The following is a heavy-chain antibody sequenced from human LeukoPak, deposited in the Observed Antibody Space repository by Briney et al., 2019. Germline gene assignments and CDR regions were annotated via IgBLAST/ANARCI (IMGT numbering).Heavy chain of an antibody. J-gene: IGHJ4*02. CDR2: IYPGDSDT. Sequence: GESLKISCKGSGYRFTSYWIAWVRQMPGKGLEWMGIIYPGDSDTRYSPSFQGQVTISADKSINTAYLQWSSLQASDTAIYYCATQPRRERWLQSYFDYWGQGTLVTVSS. CDR3: ATQPRRERWLQSYFDY. D-gene: IGHD5-24*01. V-gene: IGHV5-51*01. CDR1: GYRFTSYW.